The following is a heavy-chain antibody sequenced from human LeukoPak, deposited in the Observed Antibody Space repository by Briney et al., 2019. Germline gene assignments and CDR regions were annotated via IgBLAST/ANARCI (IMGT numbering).Heavy chain of an antibody. V-gene: IGHV4-39*07. CDR2: IYYTGIT. D-gene: IGHD5-18*01. J-gene: IGHJ4*02. Sequence: SETLSLTCTVSGGSIRSSNYYWLWLRQPPGKGLEWIGSIYYTGITYYNLSLKSRVTISVDTSKNQFSLKLSSVTAADTAVYYCARRYSYGSDYWGQGTLVTVSS. CDR1: GGSIRSSNYY. CDR3: ARRYSYGSDY.